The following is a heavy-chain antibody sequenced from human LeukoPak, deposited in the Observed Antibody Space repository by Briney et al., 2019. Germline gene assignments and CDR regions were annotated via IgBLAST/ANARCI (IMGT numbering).Heavy chain of an antibody. CDR1: GGSISSGGYY. CDR3: ARDPSGYSYGYFNP. Sequence: PSQTLSLTCTVSGGSISSGGYYWSWIRQPPGKGLEWIGYIYYSGSTNYNPSLKSRVTISVDTSKNQFSLKLSSVTAADTAVYYCARDPSGYSYGYFNPWGQGTLVTVSS. V-gene: IGHV4-61*08. CDR2: IYYSGST. J-gene: IGHJ5*02. D-gene: IGHD5-18*01.